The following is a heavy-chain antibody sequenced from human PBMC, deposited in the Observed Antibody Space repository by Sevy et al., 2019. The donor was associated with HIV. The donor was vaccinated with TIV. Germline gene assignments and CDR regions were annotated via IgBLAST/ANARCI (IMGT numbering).Heavy chain of an antibody. Sequence: GGSLRLSCAASGFTFSSYSMNWVRQAPGKGLEWVSSISSSSSYIYYADSVKGRFTISRDNAKNSLYLQMNSLRAEDTAVYYWAREIAAAGTDAFDIWGQGTMVTVSS. V-gene: IGHV3-21*01. CDR1: GFTFSSYS. CDR2: ISSSSSYI. CDR3: AREIAAAGTDAFDI. J-gene: IGHJ3*02. D-gene: IGHD6-13*01.